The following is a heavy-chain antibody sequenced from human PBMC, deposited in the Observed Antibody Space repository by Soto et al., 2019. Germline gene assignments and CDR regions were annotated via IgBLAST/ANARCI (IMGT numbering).Heavy chain of an antibody. CDR2: ISTSGTT. V-gene: IGHV4-4*07. CDR1: GGSMRPYY. D-gene: IGHD6-13*01. J-gene: IGHJ4*02. Sequence: PSETLSLTCTVSGGSMRPYYSWTWIRQPAGKGLGWIGRISTSGTTTYSPSLKSRVTMSVDTSKNHFSLRLSSVTAADTAVYYCARGFGSWNDYWGQGARVTVSS. CDR3: ARGFGSWNDY.